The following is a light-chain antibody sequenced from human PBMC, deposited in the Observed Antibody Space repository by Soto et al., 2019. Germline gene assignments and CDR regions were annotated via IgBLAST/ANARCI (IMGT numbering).Light chain of an antibody. J-gene: IGLJ2*01. CDR1: SSNIGAGYD. Sequence: QSVLTQPPSVSGGPGQRVTISCTGSSSNIGAGYDVHWYQQLPGTAPKLLIYGNSNRPSGVPDRFSGSKSGTSASLAITGLQAEDEADYYCQSYDSSLSVVFGGGTQLPVL. CDR3: QSYDSSLSVV. CDR2: GNS. V-gene: IGLV1-40*01.